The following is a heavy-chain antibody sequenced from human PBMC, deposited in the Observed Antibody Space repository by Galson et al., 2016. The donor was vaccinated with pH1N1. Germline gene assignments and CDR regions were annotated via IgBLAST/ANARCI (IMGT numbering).Heavy chain of an antibody. Sequence: LSLTCTVSRESVSNANYYWSWIRQPPGKGLEWLGYVYYTGKPNYYPSLESRVTISIDTSKNQFSLTLNSATAADTAVYYCARGRYWNPVFEYWGQGTLATVSS. D-gene: IGHD1-1*01. CDR3: ARGRYWNPVFEY. CDR2: VYYTGKP. J-gene: IGHJ4*02. V-gene: IGHV4-61*01. CDR1: RESVSNANYY.